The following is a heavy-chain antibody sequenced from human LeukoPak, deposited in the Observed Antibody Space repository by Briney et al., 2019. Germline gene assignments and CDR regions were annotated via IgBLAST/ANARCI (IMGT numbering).Heavy chain of an antibody. Sequence: GESLKISCKGSGYSFNTYWIGWVRQMPGKGLEWMGIIYPGDSDTKYSPSFQGQVTISADKSISTAYLQWSSLKASDTAMYYCARYCSGGSCYSYERAFDIWGQGTMVTVSS. CDR2: IYPGDSDT. V-gene: IGHV5-51*01. CDR1: GYSFNTYW. CDR3: ARYCSGGSCYSYERAFDI. D-gene: IGHD2-15*01. J-gene: IGHJ3*02.